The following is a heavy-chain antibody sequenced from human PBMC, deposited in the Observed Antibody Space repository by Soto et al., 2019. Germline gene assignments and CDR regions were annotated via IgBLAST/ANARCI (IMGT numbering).Heavy chain of an antibody. D-gene: IGHD1-1*01. CDR2: INPNSGGT. CDR1: GYTFAGYY. Sequence: ASVKVSCKASGYTFAGYYMHWVRQAPGQGLEWMGWINPNSGGTNYAQQFQGWVTMTRNTSISTAYMELRRPGSYDTAVCYCARAKPPPCPVQVFVYLEDGGQGATDDASS. V-gene: IGHV1-2*04. J-gene: IGHJ6*01. CDR3: ARAKPPPCPVQVFVYLED.